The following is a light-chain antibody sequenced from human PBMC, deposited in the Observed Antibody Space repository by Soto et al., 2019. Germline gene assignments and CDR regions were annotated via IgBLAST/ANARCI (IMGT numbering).Light chain of an antibody. V-gene: IGLV2-14*01. CDR3: SSYTSSSTLYV. CDR2: DVS. Sequence: QSALTQAASVSGLPGQSITISCTGTSSDVGGYNYVSWYQQHPGKAPKLMIYDVSNRPSGVSNRFSGSKSGNTASLTISGLQAEDEADYYCSSYTSSSTLYVFGTGTKVTV. J-gene: IGLJ1*01. CDR1: SSDVGGYNY.